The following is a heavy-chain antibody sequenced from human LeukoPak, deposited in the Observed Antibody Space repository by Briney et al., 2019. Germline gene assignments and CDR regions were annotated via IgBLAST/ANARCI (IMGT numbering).Heavy chain of an antibody. CDR3: ARDLTGTKGY. CDR1: GYTFTDDY. V-gene: IGHV1-2*02. Sequence: GASVKVSCKASGYTFTDDYVHWVRQAPGQGLEWMGWINPNSGVTNYAQKFQGRVTMTRDMSISTAYMELSRLRSDDTAVYYCARDLTGTKGYWGQGTLVTVSS. D-gene: IGHD1/OR15-1a*01. CDR2: INPNSGVT. J-gene: IGHJ4*02.